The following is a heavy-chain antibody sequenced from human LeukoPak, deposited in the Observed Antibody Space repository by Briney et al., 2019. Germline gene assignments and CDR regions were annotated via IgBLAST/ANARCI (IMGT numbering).Heavy chain of an antibody. V-gene: IGHV3-30*04. CDR3: ASELTHGY. CDR1: GFTFSSYA. Sequence: PGGSLRLSCAASGFTFSSYAMHWVRQAPGKGLEWVAVISYDGSNKYYADSVKGRFTISRDNSKNTLYLQMNSLRAEDTAVYYCASELTHGYWGQGTLVTVSS. D-gene: IGHD4/OR15-4a*01. CDR2: ISYDGSNK. J-gene: IGHJ4*02.